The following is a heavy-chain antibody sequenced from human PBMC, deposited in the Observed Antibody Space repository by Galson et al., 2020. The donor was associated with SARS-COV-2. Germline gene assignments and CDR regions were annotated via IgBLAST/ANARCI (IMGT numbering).Heavy chain of an antibody. Sequence: TGGSLRLSCAASGFTFSSYGMHWVRQAPGKGLEWVAVISYDGSNKYYADSVKGRFTISRDNSKNTLYLQMNSLRAKDTAVYYCAKDDTYYDFWSGYLRYNPTEDYYYYGMDVWGQGTTVTGSS. J-gene: IGHJ6*02. D-gene: IGHD3-3*01. V-gene: IGHV3-30*18. CDR2: ISYDGSNK. CDR1: GFTFSSYG. CDR3: AKDDTYYDFWSGYLRYNPTEDYYYYGMDV.